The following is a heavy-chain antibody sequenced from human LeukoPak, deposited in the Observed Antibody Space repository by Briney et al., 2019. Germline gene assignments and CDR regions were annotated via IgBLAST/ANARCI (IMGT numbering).Heavy chain of an antibody. D-gene: IGHD3-16*01. CDR3: VRGWGSNVYASAFDV. CDR2: IWHDGSHK. V-gene: IGHV3-33*01. CDR1: GFTFSTYG. Sequence: GGSLRLSCAASGFTFSTYGMHWVRQAPGKGLEWVTVIWHDGSHKDYADSVKGRFTISRDNSKNTLYLQMNDLRAEDTAVYFCVRGWGSNVYASAFDVWAKGQWSPSLQ. J-gene: IGHJ3*01.